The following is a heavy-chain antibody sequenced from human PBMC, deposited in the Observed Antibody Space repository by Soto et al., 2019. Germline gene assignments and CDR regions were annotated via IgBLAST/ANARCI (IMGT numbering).Heavy chain of an antibody. J-gene: IGHJ6*02. CDR2: ISHDGSDK. CDR1: GFTFSGYG. CDR3: VKAGQGV. Sequence: GGSLRLSCVASGFTFSGYGMHWVRQAPGKGLEWLAVISHDGSDKYYADSVRGRFTISRDNSENTLYLQMNSLRPEDTAVYYCVKAGQGVWGQGTTVTVS. V-gene: IGHV3-30*18.